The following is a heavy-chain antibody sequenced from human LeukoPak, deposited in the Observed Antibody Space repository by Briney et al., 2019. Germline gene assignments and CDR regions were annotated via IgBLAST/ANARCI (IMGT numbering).Heavy chain of an antibody. CDR3: TRGQKYISGYTVTELGSGYFDY. CDR2: IYTSGST. V-gene: IGHV4-4*07. CDR1: GGSLTIYY. D-gene: IGHD5-18*01. J-gene: IGHJ4*02. Sequence: SETLSLTCTVSGGSLTIYYWSWIRQPAGKGLEWIGRIYTSGSTNYNPSLKSRVTMSVDTSKNQFSLKLSSVTAADTAVYYCTRGQKYISGYTVTELGSGYFDYWGQGTLVTVSS.